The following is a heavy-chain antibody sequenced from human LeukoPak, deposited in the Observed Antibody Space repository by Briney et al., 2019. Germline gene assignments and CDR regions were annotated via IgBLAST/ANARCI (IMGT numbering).Heavy chain of an antibody. V-gene: IGHV4-39*01. CDR1: GVSISSGNSY. CDR3: ARQTGSGLFILP. D-gene: IGHD3/OR15-3a*01. CDR2: IYYSGNT. Sequence: SETLSLTCTVSGVSISSGNSYWGWIRQPPGKGLGWIGSIYYSGNTYYNASLKSQVSISIDTSKNQFSLRLTSVTAADTAVYYCARQTGSGLFILPGGQGTLVTVSS. J-gene: IGHJ4*02.